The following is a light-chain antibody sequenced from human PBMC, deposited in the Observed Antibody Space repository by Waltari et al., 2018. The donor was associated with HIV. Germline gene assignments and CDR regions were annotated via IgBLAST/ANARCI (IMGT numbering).Light chain of an antibody. Sequence: HSALTQPPSASGSPGQSVTISCTRTSSVVGSFKYVSSYQQHPGKAPKLMIYDVTKWPSGVPDRFSGSKSGNTASLTVSGLQAEDEADYYCSSYGGGNTVLFGGGTRLTVL. CDR3: SSYGGGNTVL. J-gene: IGLJ3*02. CDR1: SSVVGSFKY. V-gene: IGLV2-8*01. CDR2: DVT.